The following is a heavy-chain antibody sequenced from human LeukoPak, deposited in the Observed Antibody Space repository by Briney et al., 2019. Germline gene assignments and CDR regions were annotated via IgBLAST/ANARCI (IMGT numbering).Heavy chain of an antibody. CDR3: ARGAAIGYSYGRLDY. J-gene: IGHJ4*02. Sequence: GGSLRLSCAASGFTFSDSYMTWVRQAPGKGVEWVAYISGSGHDINYSDSVKGRFTISRDNAKNSLYLQMNSLRAEDTAVYYCARGAAIGYSYGRLDYWGQGTLVTVSS. CDR2: ISGSGHDI. D-gene: IGHD5-18*01. V-gene: IGHV3-11*06. CDR1: GFTFSDSY.